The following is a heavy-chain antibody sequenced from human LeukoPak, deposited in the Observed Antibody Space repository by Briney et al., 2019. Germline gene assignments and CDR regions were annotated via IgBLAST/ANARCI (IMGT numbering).Heavy chain of an antibody. CDR1: GFTVSSNY. CDR3: ARGTSMYSFGYGYYFDY. V-gene: IGHV3-53*01. Sequence: PGGSLRLSCAASGFTVSSNYMTWVRQAPGKGLEWVSVIYNGANTYYADSVKGRFTISRDNSKNTLYLQMNSLRAEDTAVFYCARGTSMYSFGYGYYFDYWGQGTLVTVSS. D-gene: IGHD5-18*01. J-gene: IGHJ4*02. CDR2: IYNGANT.